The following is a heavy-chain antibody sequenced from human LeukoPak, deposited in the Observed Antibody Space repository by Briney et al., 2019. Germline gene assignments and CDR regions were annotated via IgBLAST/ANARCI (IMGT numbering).Heavy chain of an antibody. CDR3: AKTTDTSTWDADQ. J-gene: IGHJ4*02. D-gene: IGHD1-1*01. CDR2: INPNSGGT. Sequence: ASVKVSCKASGYTFTDYYIHWVRQAPGQGLEWMGRINPNSGGTNYAQKFQGRVTMTRDTSIITAYIELSRLRSDDTAVYYCAKTTDTSTWDADQWGQGTLVTVSS. V-gene: IGHV1-2*06. CDR1: GYTFTDYY.